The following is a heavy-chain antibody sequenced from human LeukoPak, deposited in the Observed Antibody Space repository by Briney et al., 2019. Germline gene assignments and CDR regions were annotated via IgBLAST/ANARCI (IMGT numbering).Heavy chain of an antibody. Sequence: SETLSLTCTVSGGSISSYYWSWIRQPPGKGLEWLGYIYYSGSTNYNPSLKSRVTISVDTSKNQFSLKLSSVTAADTAVYYCARAQWDYDSSGYYYFDYWGQGTLVTVSS. J-gene: IGHJ4*02. V-gene: IGHV4-59*01. CDR2: IYYSGST. D-gene: IGHD3-22*01. CDR3: ARAQWDYDSSGYYYFDY. CDR1: GGSISSYY.